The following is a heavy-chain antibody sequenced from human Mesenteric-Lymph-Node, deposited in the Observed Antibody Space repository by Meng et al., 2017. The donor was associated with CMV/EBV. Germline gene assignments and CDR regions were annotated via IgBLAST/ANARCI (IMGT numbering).Heavy chain of an antibody. CDR3: ARGVDY. J-gene: IGHJ4*02. CDR2: IDPNRGDT. Sequence: ASVKVSCKASGYTFSSHCMHWLRQAPGQRLEWMGWIDPNRGDTEYAQKFQGRVIMTRDTSISTVYMELRDLRSDDAAIYYCARGVDYWGQGTLVTVSS. CDR1: GYTFSSHC. V-gene: IGHV1-2*02.